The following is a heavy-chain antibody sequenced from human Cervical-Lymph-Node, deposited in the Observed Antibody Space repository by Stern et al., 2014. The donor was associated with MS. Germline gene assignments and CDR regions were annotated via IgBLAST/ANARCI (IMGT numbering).Heavy chain of an antibody. D-gene: IGHD3-16*01. J-gene: IGHJ4*02. CDR3: ARSDRLWGSFDY. Sequence: QVQLQESGPGLVKPSQTQSLTCTVSGASISTVGYYWSWIRQHPVKGLEWIAYISYIGSTYYNPSLKSRVSISADTSKNQFSLNLTSVTAADTALYYCARSDRLWGSFDYWGQGTLVAVSS. CDR1: GASISTVGYY. V-gene: IGHV4-31*03. CDR2: ISYIGST.